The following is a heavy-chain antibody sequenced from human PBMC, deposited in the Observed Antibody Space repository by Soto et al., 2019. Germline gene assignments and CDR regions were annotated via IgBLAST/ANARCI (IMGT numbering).Heavy chain of an antibody. D-gene: IGHD3-22*01. CDR1: GGSISSGDYY. Sequence: QVQLQESGPGLVKPSQTLSLTCTVSGGSISSGDYYWNWIRQPPGKGLEWIGYIYYSGSTYYNPSLRSRVTISLDTAMNQFSGKLSPVTASDTAVYDCAKDPFGRGYCSNYYYCMDVWGRGTTVTVSS. J-gene: IGHJ6*02. CDR3: AKDPFGRGYCSNYYYCMDV. CDR2: IYYSGST. V-gene: IGHV4-30-4*01.